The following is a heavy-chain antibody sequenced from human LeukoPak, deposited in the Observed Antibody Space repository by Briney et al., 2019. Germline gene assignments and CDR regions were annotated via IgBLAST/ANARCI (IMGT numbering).Heavy chain of an antibody. CDR2: INPNSGGT. CDR1: GYTFTGYY. V-gene: IGHV1-2*02. Sequence: ASVKVSCKASGYTFTGYYMHWVRQAPGQGLEWMGWINPNSGGTNYAQKFQGRVTMTRDTSISTAYMELSRLRSDDTAVYCCARDGYSSSSVDYWGQGTLVTVSS. J-gene: IGHJ4*02. CDR3: ARDGYSSSSVDY. D-gene: IGHD6-6*01.